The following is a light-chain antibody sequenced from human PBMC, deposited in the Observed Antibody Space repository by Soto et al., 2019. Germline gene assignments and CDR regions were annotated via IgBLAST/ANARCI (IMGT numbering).Light chain of an antibody. CDR3: SSYTSSSPHVV. CDR2: DVS. Sequence: QSVLTQPASVSGCPGQSITISCTGTSSDVGGYNYVSWYQQHPGKAPKLMIYDVSNRPSGVSNRFSGSKSGNTASLTISGLQAEDEADYYCSSYTSSSPHVVFGGGTKVTVL. V-gene: IGLV2-14*01. J-gene: IGLJ2*01. CDR1: SSDVGGYNY.